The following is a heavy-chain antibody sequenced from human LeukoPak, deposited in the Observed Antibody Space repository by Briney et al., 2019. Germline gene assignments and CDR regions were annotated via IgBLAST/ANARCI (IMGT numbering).Heavy chain of an antibody. CDR1: GGSFSGYY. CDR2: INHSGST. J-gene: IGHJ4*02. CDR3: VRYGDYFDY. V-gene: IGHV4-34*01. D-gene: IGHD3-9*01. Sequence: SETLSLTCAVYGGSFSGYYWSWIRQPPGKGLEWIGEINHSGSTNYNPSLKSRVTISVDRSKIQFSLKLSSVTAADTAVYYCVRYGDYFDYWGQGTLVTVSS.